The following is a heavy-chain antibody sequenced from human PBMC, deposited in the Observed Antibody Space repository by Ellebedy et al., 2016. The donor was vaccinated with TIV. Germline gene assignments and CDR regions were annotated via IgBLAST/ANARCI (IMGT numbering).Heavy chain of an antibody. CDR1: GFSLSTTKMS. CDR2: IDWADDQ. Sequence: SGPTLVKPTQTLTLTCTFSGFSLSTTKMSVNWIRQPPGKALEWLERIDWADDQYYTTSLQTRLTISKDTSENQVVLTMTNMDTVDTATYYCARTGGSNYNWGCDYWGQGTLVTVSS. J-gene: IGHJ4*02. D-gene: IGHD5-18*01. CDR3: ARTGGSNYNWGCDY. V-gene: IGHV2-70*11.